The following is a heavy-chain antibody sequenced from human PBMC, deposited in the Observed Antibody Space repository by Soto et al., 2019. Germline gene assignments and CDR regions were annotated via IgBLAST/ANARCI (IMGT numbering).Heavy chain of an antibody. CDR3: ARVYDSSGYFIDY. CDR1: GASINTAGYS. Sequence: SETLSLTCAVSGASINTAGYSWTWLRQPPGKGLEWIGYMYHSGATTYNPSLQSRVTISGDGSKNQFSLRLTSVTAADTATYYCARVYDSSGYFIDYWGPGTLVTVPS. J-gene: IGHJ4*02. V-gene: IGHV4-30-2*01. CDR2: MYHSGAT. D-gene: IGHD3-22*01.